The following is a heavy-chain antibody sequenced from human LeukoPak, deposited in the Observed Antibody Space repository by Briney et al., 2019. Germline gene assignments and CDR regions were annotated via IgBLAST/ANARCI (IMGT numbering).Heavy chain of an antibody. CDR3: ARDMSPLWSGYSGGFDY. D-gene: IGHD3-3*01. J-gene: IGHJ4*02. CDR1: GFTFSSYW. CDR2: INSDGSST. Sequence: PGGSLRLSCAASGFTFSSYWMHWVRQAPGKGLVWVSRINSDGSSTSYADSVKGRFTISRDNAKNTLYLQMNSLRAEDTAVYYCARDMSPLWSGYSGGFDYWGQGTLVTVSS. V-gene: IGHV3-74*01.